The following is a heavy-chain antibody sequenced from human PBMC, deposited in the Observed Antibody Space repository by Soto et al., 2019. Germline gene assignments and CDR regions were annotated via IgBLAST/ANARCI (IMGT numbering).Heavy chain of an antibody. CDR3: ARGALYCTNGVCYRYFDY. D-gene: IGHD2-8*01. J-gene: IGHJ4*02. V-gene: IGHV4-31*01. Sequence: QVQLQESGPGLVKPSQTLSLTCTVSGGSISSGGYYWSWIRQHPGKSLEWIGYIYYSGSTYYNPSRNSLVTISVDTSKNQFSLKLSSVTAADTAVYYGARGALYCTNGVCYRYFDYWGKGTLVTVSS. CDR1: GGSISSGGYY. CDR2: IYYSGST.